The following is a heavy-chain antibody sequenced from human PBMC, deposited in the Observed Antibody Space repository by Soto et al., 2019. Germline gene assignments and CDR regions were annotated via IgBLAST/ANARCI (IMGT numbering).Heavy chain of an antibody. Sequence: GESLKISCKGSGYSFTNYWIAWVRQMPGKGLEWMGVIYPGDSDTRYRPSFQGQVSISADKSISTAYLQWSSLKASDTAMYYYARPTRDDYGPEAFYFDSWAQGTLVTVSS. CDR3: ARPTRDDYGPEAFYFDS. D-gene: IGHD4-17*01. V-gene: IGHV5-51*01. CDR2: IYPGDSDT. J-gene: IGHJ4*02. CDR1: GYSFTNYW.